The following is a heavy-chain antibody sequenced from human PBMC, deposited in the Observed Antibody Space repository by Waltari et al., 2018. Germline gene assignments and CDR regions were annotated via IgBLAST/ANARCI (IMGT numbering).Heavy chain of an antibody. J-gene: IGHJ4*02. CDR3: ARQAAAGPTRFDY. CDR1: GYSISSGYY. CDR2: IYHSGST. V-gene: IGHV4-38-2*01. D-gene: IGHD6-13*01. Sequence: QVQLQESGPGLVKPSETLSLTCAVSGYSISSGYYWGWLRQPPGKGLEWIGSIYHSGSTYYIPSLKSRVTISVDTAKNQFSLKLSSVTAADTAVYYCARQAAAGPTRFDYWGQGTLVTVSS.